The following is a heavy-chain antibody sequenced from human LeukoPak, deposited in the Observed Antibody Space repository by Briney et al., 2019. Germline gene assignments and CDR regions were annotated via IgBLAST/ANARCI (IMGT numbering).Heavy chain of an antibody. CDR3: ARVVDSSGPQGGFDY. CDR2: ISSSSSYI. D-gene: IGHD6-19*01. J-gene: IGHJ4*02. V-gene: IGHV3-21*01. Sequence: PGGSLRLSCAASGFTFSSYSINWVRQAPGKGLEWVSSISSSSSYIYYADSVKGRFTISRDNAKNSLYLQMNSLRAEDTAVYYCARVVDSSGPQGGFDYWGQGTLVTVSS. CDR1: GFTFSSYS.